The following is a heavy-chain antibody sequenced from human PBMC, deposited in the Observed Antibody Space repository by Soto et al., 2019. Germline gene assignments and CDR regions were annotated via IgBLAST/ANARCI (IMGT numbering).Heavy chain of an antibody. V-gene: IGHV2-5*01. CDR2: IYWNDDT. CDR1: GFSLTAAGAG. D-gene: IGHD4-17*01. Sequence: QITLKESGPTLVKPTQTLTLTCTFSGFSLTAAGAGVDWIRQPPGKALEWLALIYWNDDTRYSPSLKSRLTITKDNSNNQVVLRMTNMDPVDTATYYCAHRGYGNYPRDNWFDPWGQGILVIVSS. J-gene: IGHJ5*02. CDR3: AHRGYGNYPRDNWFDP.